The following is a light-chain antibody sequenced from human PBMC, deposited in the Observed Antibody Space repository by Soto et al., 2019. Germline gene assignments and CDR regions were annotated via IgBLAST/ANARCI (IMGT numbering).Light chain of an antibody. CDR3: QQYNNWPPIT. J-gene: IGKJ5*01. CDR2: GAS. V-gene: IGKV3-15*01. CDR1: QGVSRK. Sequence: DIVMTQSPATLSVAPGERVTFSCRASQGVSRKLAWYQHKPGQAPRLLISGASTGATGIPARFSGSGSGTEFTLTITSLQSEDIALYYCQQYNNWPPITFGQGTRLEIK.